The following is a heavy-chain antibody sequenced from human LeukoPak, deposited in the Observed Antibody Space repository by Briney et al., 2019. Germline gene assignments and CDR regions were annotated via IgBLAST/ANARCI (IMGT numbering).Heavy chain of an antibody. CDR2: MYYSGST. CDR3: ARDLGG. CDR1: GGSISSYY. V-gene: IGHV4-59*01. D-gene: IGHD2-15*01. J-gene: IGHJ4*02. Sequence: SETLSLTFTVSGGSISSYYWSWIRQPPGKGLEWIGYMYYSGSTNYNPSLKSRVTISVDTSKNQFSLKLSSVTAADTAVYYCARDLGGWGQGTLVTVSS.